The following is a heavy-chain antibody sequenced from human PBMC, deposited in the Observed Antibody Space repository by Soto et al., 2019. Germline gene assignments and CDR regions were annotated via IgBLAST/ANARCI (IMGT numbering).Heavy chain of an antibody. CDR2: IKQDGSEK. CDR1: GFTFTSYW. CDR3: ARSQYETSGFYSAAFDI. Sequence: PGGSLRFSCAASGFTFTSYWMTWVRQAPGKGLEWVANIKQDGSEKYFVDSVKGRFTISRDNVKSSLYLQMNSLRAEDTALYYCARSQYETSGFYSAAFDIWGQGTMVTVSS. J-gene: IGHJ3*02. V-gene: IGHV3-7*04. D-gene: IGHD3-22*01.